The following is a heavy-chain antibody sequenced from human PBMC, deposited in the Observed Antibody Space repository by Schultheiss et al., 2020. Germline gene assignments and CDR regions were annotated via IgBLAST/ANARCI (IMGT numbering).Heavy chain of an antibody. V-gene: IGHV4-34*01. CDR2: IYHCEIYHSGST. J-gene: IGHJ4*02. Sequence: SETLSLTCGVCCGSFSGYYWSWIRQPPKKGLEWIGEIYHCEIYHSGSTKYNPSLKSRVIISVDTSKNQFSLKLSSVTAADTAVYYCTREEGGTTVHYWGQGTLVTVSS. D-gene: IGHD1-7*01. CDR3: TREEGGTTVHY. CDR1: CGSFSGYY.